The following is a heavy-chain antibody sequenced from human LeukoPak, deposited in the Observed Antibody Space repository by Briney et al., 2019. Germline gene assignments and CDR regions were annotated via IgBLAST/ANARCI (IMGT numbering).Heavy chain of an antibody. CDR3: ARASTVADSCDI. D-gene: IGHD4-23*01. Sequence: SEALSLACAVYGGSFSGYYWSWIRQPPGKGLEWIGEINHSGSTNYNPSLKSRVTISVDTSKNQFSLKLRSETAADTAAYYCARASTVADSCDIWGQGTMVTVSS. CDR2: INHSGST. CDR1: GGSFSGYY. J-gene: IGHJ3*02. V-gene: IGHV4-34*01.